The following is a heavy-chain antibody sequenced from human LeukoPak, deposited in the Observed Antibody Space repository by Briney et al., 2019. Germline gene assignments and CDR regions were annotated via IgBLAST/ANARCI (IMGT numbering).Heavy chain of an antibody. J-gene: IGHJ4*02. Sequence: ASVKVSCKASGYTFTSYDINWVRQATGQGLEWMGWMNPNSGNTGYAQKFQGRVTMTRNTSISTAYMELSSLRAEDTAVYYCARDASTRCYLCEVDYWGQGTLVTVSS. V-gene: IGHV1-8*02. CDR2: MNPNSGNT. CDR1: GYTFTSYD. CDR3: ARDASTRCYLCEVDY. D-gene: IGHD2-2*01.